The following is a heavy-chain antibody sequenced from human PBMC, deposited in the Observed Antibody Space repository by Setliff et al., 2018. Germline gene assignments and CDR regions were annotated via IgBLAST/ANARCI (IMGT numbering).Heavy chain of an antibody. J-gene: IGHJ6*03. V-gene: IGHV3-72*01. CDR2: IRNKANNYIT. CDR3: IRLSSSAYYYMDT. CDR1: GSTFSEHY. Sequence: LSLSCVVSGSTFSEHYMDWVRQAPGKGLEWVGRIRNKANNYITEYAASVRGRFTISRDDSKNSLYLQMNSLKTEDTAVYYCIRLSSSAYYYMDTWGKGTTVTVSS. D-gene: IGHD6-19*01.